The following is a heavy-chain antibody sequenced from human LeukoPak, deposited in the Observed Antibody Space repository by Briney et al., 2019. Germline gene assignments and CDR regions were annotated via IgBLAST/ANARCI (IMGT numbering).Heavy chain of an antibody. D-gene: IGHD5-12*01. CDR2: IYHSGNT. CDR3: ARVRHSGARDAFDI. CDR1: GGSISSDGYS. Sequence: NPSETLSLTCVVSGGSISSDGYSWSWIRQPPGKGLEWIAYIYHSGNTYYNPSLKSRVTMSVDRSKNQFSLNLSSVTAADTAVYYYARVRHSGARDAFDIWGQGTMVTVSS. V-gene: IGHV4-30-2*01. J-gene: IGHJ3*02.